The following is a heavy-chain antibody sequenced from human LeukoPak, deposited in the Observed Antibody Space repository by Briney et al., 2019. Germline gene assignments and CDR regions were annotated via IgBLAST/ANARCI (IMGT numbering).Heavy chain of an antibody. CDR3: ARVGADPYYYYYYGMDV. J-gene: IGHJ6*02. V-gene: IGHV1-69*04. D-gene: IGHD1-26*01. Sequence: SMKVSCKASGGTFSSYAISWVRQAPGQGLEWMGRIIPIFGIANYAQKFQGRVTITADKSTSTAYMELSSLRPEDTPVYYCARVGADPYYYYYYGMDVWGQGTTVTVSS. CDR1: GGTFSSYA. CDR2: IIPIFGIA.